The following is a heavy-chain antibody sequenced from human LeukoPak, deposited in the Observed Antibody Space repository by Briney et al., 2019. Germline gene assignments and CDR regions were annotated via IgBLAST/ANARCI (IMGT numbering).Heavy chain of an antibody. D-gene: IGHD3-22*01. CDR1: GFTFTSYD. CDR3: ARGSLRAYYDSSGYWIY. V-gene: IGHV1-8*03. J-gene: IGHJ4*02. CDR2: MNPNSGNT. Sequence: GGPLRLSCAASGFTFTSYDINWVRQATGQGLEWMGWMNPNSGNTGYAQKFQGRVTITRNTSISTAYMELSSLRSEDTAVYYCARGSLRAYYDSSGYWIYWGQGTLVTVSS.